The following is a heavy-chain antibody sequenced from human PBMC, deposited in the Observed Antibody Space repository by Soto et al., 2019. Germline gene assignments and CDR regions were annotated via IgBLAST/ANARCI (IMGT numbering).Heavy chain of an antibody. J-gene: IGHJ6*02. CDR1: GGTFSSYA. Sequence: GPQVKVSCKASGGTFSSYAISWVRQAPGQGLEWMGGIIPIFGTANYAQKFQGRVTITAGKSTSTAYMELSSLRSEDTAVYYCARGRYYYYGMDVWGQGTTVTVSS. V-gene: IGHV1-69*06. CDR2: IIPIFGTA. CDR3: ARGRYYYYGMDV.